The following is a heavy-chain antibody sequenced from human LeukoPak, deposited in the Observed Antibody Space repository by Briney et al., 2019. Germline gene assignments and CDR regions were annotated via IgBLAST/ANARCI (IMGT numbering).Heavy chain of an antibody. V-gene: IGHV3-7*01. J-gene: IGHJ4*02. CDR3: VRAGQYIVVVPAAMSRVDY. CDR1: GFTFSSYW. Sequence: GGSLRLSCAASGFTFSSYWMGWVRQAPGKGLEWVANIKQDGSEKYYVDSVKGRFTISRDNAKNSLYLQMNSLRAEDTAVYYCVRAGQYIVVVPAAMSRVDYWGQGTLVTVSS. D-gene: IGHD2-2*01. CDR2: IKQDGSEK.